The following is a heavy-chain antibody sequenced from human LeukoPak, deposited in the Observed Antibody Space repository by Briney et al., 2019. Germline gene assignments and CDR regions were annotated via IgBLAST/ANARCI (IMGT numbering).Heavy chain of an antibody. Sequence: PGGSLRLSCAASGFTFSSYDMHWVRHATGKGLEWVSAIGTAGDTYYPGSVKGRFTISRENAKNSLYLQMNSLRAGDTAVYYCAREYRRGTNAFDIWGQGTMVTVSS. V-gene: IGHV3-13*01. D-gene: IGHD1-1*01. CDR3: AREYRRGTNAFDI. J-gene: IGHJ3*02. CDR2: IGTAGDT. CDR1: GFTFSSYD.